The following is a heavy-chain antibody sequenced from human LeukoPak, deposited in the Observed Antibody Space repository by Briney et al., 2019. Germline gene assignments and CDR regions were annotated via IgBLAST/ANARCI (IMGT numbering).Heavy chain of an antibody. J-gene: IGHJ6*04. CDR2: ISSSSSYI. CDR1: GFTFSSYS. Sequence: GGSLRLSCAASGFTFSSYSMNWVRQAPGKGLEWVSSISSSSSYIYYADSVKGRFTISRDNAKNSLYLQMNSLRAEDTAVYYCARICSSTSCGKDMDVWGKGTTVTVSS. D-gene: IGHD2-2*01. V-gene: IGHV3-21*01. CDR3: ARICSSTSCGKDMDV.